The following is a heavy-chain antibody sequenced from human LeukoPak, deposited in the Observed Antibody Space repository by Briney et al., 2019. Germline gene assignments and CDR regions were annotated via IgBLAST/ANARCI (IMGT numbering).Heavy chain of an antibody. CDR2: ISGSGGGT. Sequence: GGSLRLSCAASGFTVSSNYMSWVRQAPGKGLEWVSAISGSGGGTYYSDSVKGRFTISRDNSENTLYLQMNSLRAEDTAVYYCAKEADTIIVLKRYLDYWGQGTLVTVSS. V-gene: IGHV3-23*01. D-gene: IGHD3-22*01. J-gene: IGHJ4*02. CDR1: GFTVSSNY. CDR3: AKEADTIIVLKRYLDY.